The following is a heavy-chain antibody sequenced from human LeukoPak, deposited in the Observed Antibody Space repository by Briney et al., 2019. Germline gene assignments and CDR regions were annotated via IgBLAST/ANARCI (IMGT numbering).Heavy chain of an antibody. D-gene: IGHD1-14*01. V-gene: IGHV3-53*01. Sequence: PGGSLRLSCAASGFTVSSNYMSWVRQAPGKGLEWISVIYSGGSTYYADSVKGRFTISRDNSKNTLYLQMNSLRAEDTAVYYCAKEGSPWYYWYFDLWGRGTLVTVSS. CDR3: AKEGSPWYYWYFDL. CDR2: IYSGGST. J-gene: IGHJ2*01. CDR1: GFTVSSNY.